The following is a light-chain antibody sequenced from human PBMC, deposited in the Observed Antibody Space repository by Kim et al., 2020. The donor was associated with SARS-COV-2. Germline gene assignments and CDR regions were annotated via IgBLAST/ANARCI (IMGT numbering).Light chain of an antibody. CDR2: AAS. Sequence: EIVMTQSPATLSVSPGERATLSCRASQSVNSNLAWYQQKPGQAPRLLIYAASTRATGIPARFSGSGSGTEFTLTISSLQSEDFAVYYCQQYNNWLGTFGPGTKVDIK. J-gene: IGKJ3*01. CDR1: QSVNSN. V-gene: IGKV3-15*01. CDR3: QQYNNWLGT.